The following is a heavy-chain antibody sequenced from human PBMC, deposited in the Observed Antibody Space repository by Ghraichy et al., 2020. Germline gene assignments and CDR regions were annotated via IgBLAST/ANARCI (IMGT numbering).Heavy chain of an antibody. CDR3: ARVGIVVVPAAMDYYYYGMDV. V-gene: IGHV1-69*13. J-gene: IGHJ6*02. CDR2: IIPIFGTA. CDR1: GGTFSSYA. D-gene: IGHD2-2*01. Sequence: SVKVSCKASGGTFSSYAISWVRQAPGPGLEWMGGIIPIFGTANYAQKFQGRVTITADESTSTAYMELSSLRSEDTAVYYCARVGIVVVPAAMDYYYYGMDVWGQGTTVTVSS.